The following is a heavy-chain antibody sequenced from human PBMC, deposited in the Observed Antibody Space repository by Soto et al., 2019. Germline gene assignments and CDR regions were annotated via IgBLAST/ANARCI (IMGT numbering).Heavy chain of an antibody. CDR1: GGTFSTFA. CDR2: IISIFGTT. J-gene: IGHJ6*02. CDR3: ATSGECGGDCSVYGMAV. Sequence: SVKVSCKASGGTFSTFAISWVRQAPGQGLEWMGGIISIFGTTEYAQKFQGRVTIYADESTSTAYMELSSLRSDDTAVYFCATSGECGGDCSVYGMAVWGQGTTVTVYS. D-gene: IGHD2-21*02. V-gene: IGHV1-69*13.